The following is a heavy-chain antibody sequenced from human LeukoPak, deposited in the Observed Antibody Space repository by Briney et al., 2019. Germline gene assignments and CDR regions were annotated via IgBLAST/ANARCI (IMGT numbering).Heavy chain of an antibody. Sequence: GGSLRLSCAASGFTLDDYAMHWVRQDPGKGLEWVSLISGDGGSTYYADSVKGRFTISRDNSKNSLYLQMNSLRTEDTALYYCAKDILFDERGTGYYYGMDVWGQGTTVTVSS. CDR2: ISGDGGST. J-gene: IGHJ6*02. D-gene: IGHD2/OR15-2a*01. CDR1: GFTLDDYA. V-gene: IGHV3-43*02. CDR3: AKDILFDERGTGYYYGMDV.